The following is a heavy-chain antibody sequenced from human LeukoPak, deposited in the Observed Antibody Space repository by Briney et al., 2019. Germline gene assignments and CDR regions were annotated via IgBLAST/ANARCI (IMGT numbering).Heavy chain of an antibody. J-gene: IGHJ4*02. V-gene: IGHV3-23*01. D-gene: IGHD3-10*01. CDR1: GFTFSSSA. Sequence: GGSLRLSCAASGFTFSSSAMNWVRQAPGKGLEGVSTISGSGDRTYYADSVKGRFTISRDNSKNTLFLQMNSLRAEDTAVYYCAKGYYGSGSYGWLDYWGQGTLVTVSS. CDR2: ISGSGDRT. CDR3: AKGYYGSGSYGWLDY.